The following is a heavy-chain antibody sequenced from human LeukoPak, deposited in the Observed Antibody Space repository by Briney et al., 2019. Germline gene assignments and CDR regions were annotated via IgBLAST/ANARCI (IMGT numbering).Heavy chain of an antibody. CDR1: GFTFTNAW. V-gene: IGHV3-15*01. D-gene: IGHD3-10*01. CDR2: IKSKGDGERT. CDR3: TTDLGLTMIRGVIVY. Sequence: PGGSLRLSCAASGFTFTNAWMTWVRQAPGKGLEWVGRIKSKGDGERTDYAAPVKGRFSMSRDDSKATMYLQMYSLEAEDTAVYYCTTDLGLTMIRGVIVYWGQGALVTVSS. J-gene: IGHJ4*02.